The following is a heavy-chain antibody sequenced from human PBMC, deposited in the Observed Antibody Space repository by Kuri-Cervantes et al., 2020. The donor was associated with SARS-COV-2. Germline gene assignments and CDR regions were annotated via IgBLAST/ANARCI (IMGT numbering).Heavy chain of an antibody. CDR3: ARGDCSSTSCYVKVSDLNYYYYGMDV. CDR1: GFTFSSYE. J-gene: IGHJ6*02. V-gene: IGHV3-48*03. Sequence: LSLTCAASGFTFSSYEMNWVRQAPGKGLEWVSYISSSGSTIYYADSVKGRFTISRDNAKNSLYLQMNSLRAEDTAVYYCARGDCSSTSCYVKVSDLNYYYYGMDVWGQGTTVTVSS. CDR2: ISSSGSTI. D-gene: IGHD2-2*01.